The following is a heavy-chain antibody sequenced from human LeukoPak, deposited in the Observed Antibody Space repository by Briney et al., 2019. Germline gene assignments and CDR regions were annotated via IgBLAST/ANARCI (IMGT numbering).Heavy chain of an antibody. CDR1: GFTFSTYA. V-gene: IGHV3-30*18. Sequence: GRSLRLSCAASGFTFSTYAMHWVRQAPGKGLEWVAVISYDGSNKYYADSVKGRFTISRDNSKNTLYLQMNTLRAEDAAVYYCAKDVSWNWFDPWGQGTLVTVSS. CDR3: AKDVSWNWFDP. J-gene: IGHJ5*02. CDR2: ISYDGSNK.